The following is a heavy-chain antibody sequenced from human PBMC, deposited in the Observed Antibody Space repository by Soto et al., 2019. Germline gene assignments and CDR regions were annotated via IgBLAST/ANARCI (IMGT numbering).Heavy chain of an antibody. J-gene: IGHJ4*02. CDR2: ISGSGGST. V-gene: IGHV3-23*01. CDR3: AKESLLKLDPRPTVPTS. D-gene: IGHD1-1*01. CDR1: GFTFSSYA. Sequence: EVQLLESWGGLVQPGGALRLSCAASGFTFSSYAMSWVRQAPGKGLELVSAISGSGGSTYYADSVKGRFTISRDNSKNTLYLQMNSLRAEDTAVYYCAKESLLKLDPRPTVPTSWGQGTLVTVSS.